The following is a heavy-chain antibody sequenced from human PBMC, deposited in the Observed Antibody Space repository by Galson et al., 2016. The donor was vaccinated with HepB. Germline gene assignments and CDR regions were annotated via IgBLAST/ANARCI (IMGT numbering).Heavy chain of an antibody. CDR1: GFTFSHYY. J-gene: IGHJ4*02. CDR2: ISSSSSYT. V-gene: IGHV3-11*05. Sequence: SLRLSCAASGFTFSHYYMSWIRQAPGKGLEWVSYISSSSSYTNYADSVKGRFTISRDDAKNSLYLQMDSLRDDDTAVYYCARGASDFDFWGQGTLVTVSS. CDR3: ARGASDFDF.